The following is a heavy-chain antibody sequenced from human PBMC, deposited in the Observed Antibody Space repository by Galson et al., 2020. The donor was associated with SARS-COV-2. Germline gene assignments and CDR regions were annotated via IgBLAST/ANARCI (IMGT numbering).Heavy chain of an antibody. CDR1: GGSISSYY. CDR3: AREERYFDWPTAFDI. V-gene: IGHV4-59*01. D-gene: IGHD3-9*01. Sequence: SETLSLTCTVSGGSISSYYWSWIRQPPGKGLEWIGYIYYSGSTNYNPSLKSRVTISVDTSKNQFSLKLSSVTAADTAVYYCAREERYFDWPTAFDIWGQGTMVTVSS. J-gene: IGHJ3*02. CDR2: IYYSGST.